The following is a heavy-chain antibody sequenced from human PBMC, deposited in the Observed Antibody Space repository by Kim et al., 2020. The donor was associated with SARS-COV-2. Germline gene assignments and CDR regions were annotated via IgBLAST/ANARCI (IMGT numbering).Heavy chain of an antibody. Sequence: GGSLRHSCAASGFTFSDAWMSWVRQAPGKGLEWVGRIKSKSEGGTADYAAPVKGRFSISRDDSKTTLYLEMNSLQTEDTAEYYCTTRGSYWGNYFDYWGQGTLVTVSS. J-gene: IGHJ4*02. CDR2: IKSKSEGGTA. V-gene: IGHV3-15*01. CDR1: GFTFSDAW. D-gene: IGHD1-26*01. CDR3: TTRGSYWGNYFDY.